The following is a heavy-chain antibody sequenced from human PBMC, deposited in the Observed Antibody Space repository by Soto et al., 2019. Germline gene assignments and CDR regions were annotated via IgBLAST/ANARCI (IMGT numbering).Heavy chain of an antibody. J-gene: IGHJ6*02. CDR3: ARGNWNYYYGFDV. CDR2: IKPDGSEQ. Sequence: PGGSLRLSCAASEFTFDKYYMTWVRQAPGKGPEWVANIKPDGSEQYHVDSVKGRFTISRDNANNSLYLQMNSLRAEDTAVYFCARGNWNYYYGFDVWGQGTKVTVYS. V-gene: IGHV3-7*01. CDR1: EFTFDKYY. D-gene: IGHD1-20*01.